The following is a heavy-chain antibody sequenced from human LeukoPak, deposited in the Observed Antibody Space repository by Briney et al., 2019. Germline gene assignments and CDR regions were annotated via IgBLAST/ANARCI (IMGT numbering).Heavy chain of an antibody. Sequence: GGSLRLSCAASGFTFSSYAMSWVRQAPGKGLEWVSSISSGSTDIYYADSVRGRFTISRDNAKESLYLQMNSLRAEDTAVYYCARDKYCSGGSCYSLDYWGQGTLVTVSS. CDR1: GFTFSSYA. J-gene: IGHJ4*02. CDR3: ARDKYCSGGSCYSLDY. D-gene: IGHD2-15*01. CDR2: ISSGSTDI. V-gene: IGHV3-21*01.